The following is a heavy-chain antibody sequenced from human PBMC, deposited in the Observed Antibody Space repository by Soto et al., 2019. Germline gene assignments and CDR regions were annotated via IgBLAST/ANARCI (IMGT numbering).Heavy chain of an antibody. J-gene: IGHJ4*02. Sequence: QVQLVQSGAEVKRPGSSVKVSCKASGGTFSSYPISCVRQAPGQGLEWMGGTNGNLGTGNYAQKFRGRLTITTDISTTTAYMELSCLTSEDTAVYYCARRDSHGFFRYFDNWGQGTLVTVSS. CDR3: ARRDSHGFFRYFDN. D-gene: IGHD3-10*01. CDR1: GGTFSSYP. V-gene: IGHV1-69*06. CDR2: TNGNLGTG.